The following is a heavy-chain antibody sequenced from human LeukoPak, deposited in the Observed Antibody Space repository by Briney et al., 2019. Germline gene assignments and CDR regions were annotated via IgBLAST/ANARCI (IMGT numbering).Heavy chain of an antibody. CDR2: ISSSSSYI. Sequence: GGSLRLSCAASGFTFSSYSMNWVRQAPGKGLEWVSSISSSSSYIYYADSVKGRFTISRDNAKKSLYLQMNSLRAEDTAVYYCARVSHGVVVPPQQDEYYYYYYMDVWGKGTTVTVSS. J-gene: IGHJ6*03. CDR1: GFTFSSYS. CDR3: ARVSHGVVVPPQQDEYYYYYYMDV. V-gene: IGHV3-21*01. D-gene: IGHD2-2*01.